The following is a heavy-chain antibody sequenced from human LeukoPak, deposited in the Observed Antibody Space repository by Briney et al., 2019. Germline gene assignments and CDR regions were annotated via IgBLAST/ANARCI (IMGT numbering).Heavy chain of an antibody. CDR1: GFTFSNYW. CDR3: AEGSGAAYYDFCDY. J-gene: IGHJ4*02. Sequence: GGSLRLSCAASGFTFSNYWMHWVRQAPGKGLVWVSRINPDGGRISYADSVQGRFTTSRDNAKNTVYLQMNSLRAEDTAVYYCAEGSGAAYYDFCDYWGQGTLVTVSS. CDR2: INPDGGRI. D-gene: IGHD3-3*01. V-gene: IGHV3-74*01.